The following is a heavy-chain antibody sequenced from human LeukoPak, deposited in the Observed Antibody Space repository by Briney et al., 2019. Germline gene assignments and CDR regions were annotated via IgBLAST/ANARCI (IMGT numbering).Heavy chain of an antibody. CDR2: IYPGDSDT. J-gene: IGHJ3*02. D-gene: IGHD6-13*01. CDR1: GYSFTSYW. V-gene: IGHV5-51*01. Sequence: GGSLKISCKGSGYSFTSYWIGWVRQMPGKGLEWMRIIYPGDSDTRYSPSFQGQVTISADKSISTAYLQWSSLKASHAAMYYCARNYSSSWYGHDAFDIWGQGTMVTVSS. CDR3: ARNYSSSWYGHDAFDI.